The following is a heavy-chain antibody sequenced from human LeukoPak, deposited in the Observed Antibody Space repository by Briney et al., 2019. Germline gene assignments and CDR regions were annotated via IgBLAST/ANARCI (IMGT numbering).Heavy chain of an antibody. Sequence: GGSLRLSCAASGFTFDDYDMSWVRQAPGKGLEWVSGINWNGGSTGYADSVKGRFTISRDNAKNSLYLQMNSLRAEDTALYYCARGITMVRRVILYAFDIWGQGTMVTVSS. V-gene: IGHV3-20*04. CDR2: INWNGGST. J-gene: IGHJ3*02. CDR1: GFTFDDYD. D-gene: IGHD3-10*01. CDR3: ARGITMVRRVILYAFDI.